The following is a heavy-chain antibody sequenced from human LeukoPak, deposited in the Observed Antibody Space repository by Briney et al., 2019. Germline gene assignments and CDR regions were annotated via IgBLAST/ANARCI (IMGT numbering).Heavy chain of an antibody. Sequence: GGSLRLSCAASGFTFSGYAMSWVRQAPGKGLEWVSSLSGNSAGTHYADSVKGRFTISRGNSKNTLYLQMNSLRAEDTAVYYCAKKHAFCGGDCYGLFDYWGQGTLVTVSS. CDR1: GFTFSGYA. CDR2: LSGNSAGT. J-gene: IGHJ4*02. CDR3: AKKHAFCGGDCYGLFDY. V-gene: IGHV3-23*01. D-gene: IGHD2-21*02.